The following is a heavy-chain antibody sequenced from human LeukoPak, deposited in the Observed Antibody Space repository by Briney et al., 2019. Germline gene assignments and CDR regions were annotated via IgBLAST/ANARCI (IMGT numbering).Heavy chain of an antibody. CDR2: MNNDGSGT. D-gene: IGHD2-21*01. CDR3: AREIMVSREWYFDL. CDR1: GLALSNYW. V-gene: IGHV3-74*01. Sequence: GSLRLSCAASGLALSNYWMHWVRQAPGKGLVWVSRMNNDGSGTTYADSVRGRFTISRDNAKNTLYLQMNSLGVEDTAVYFCAREIMVSREWYFDLWGRGTLVTVAS. J-gene: IGHJ2*01.